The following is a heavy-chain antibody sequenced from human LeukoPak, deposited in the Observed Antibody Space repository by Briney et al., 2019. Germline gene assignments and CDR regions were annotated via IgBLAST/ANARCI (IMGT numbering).Heavy chain of an antibody. CDR2: IYYSGGT. V-gene: IGHV4-61*01. Sequence: PSETLSLTRTVSGDSVTSGSYYWSWLRQPPGKRLEWIGYIYYSGGTNHNPFLKSRVTVSLDTSKNQSSLKLTSVTAADTAVYYCARGRGSGYWFDPWGQGTLVTVSS. CDR3: ARGRGSGYWFDP. D-gene: IGHD6-25*01. CDR1: GDSVTSGSYY. J-gene: IGHJ5*02.